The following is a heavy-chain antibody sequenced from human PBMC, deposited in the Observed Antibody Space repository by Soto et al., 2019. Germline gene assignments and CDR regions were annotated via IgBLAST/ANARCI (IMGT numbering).Heavy chain of an antibody. CDR3: ARRGIRSIAWPGGVPSYFDY. CDR2: VYPGDSDS. CDR1: GYSFTSYW. D-gene: IGHD6-19*01. J-gene: IGHJ4*02. V-gene: IGHV5-51*01. Sequence: GESLKISCKGSGYSFTSYWIGWVRQMPGKGLEWMGIVYPGDSDSRYSPSFQGQVTMSADKSISTAYLQWSSLKASDTAMYYCARRGIRSIAWPGGVPSYFDYWGQGILVSVS.